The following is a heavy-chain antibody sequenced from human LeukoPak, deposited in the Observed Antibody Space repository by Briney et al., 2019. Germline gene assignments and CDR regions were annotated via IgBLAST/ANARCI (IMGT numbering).Heavy chain of an antibody. CDR3: ARIPTSDSSGSTGY. V-gene: IGHV4-30-4*01. Sequence: PSETLSLTCTLSGGSLSSGDYYWSWIRQPPGKGLEWIGYIYYSGSTYYNPSLKSRVTISVDTSKNQFSLKLSSVTAADTAVYYCARIPTSDSSGSTGYWGQGTLVTVSS. D-gene: IGHD3-22*01. CDR1: GGSLSSGDYY. J-gene: IGHJ4*02. CDR2: IYYSGST.